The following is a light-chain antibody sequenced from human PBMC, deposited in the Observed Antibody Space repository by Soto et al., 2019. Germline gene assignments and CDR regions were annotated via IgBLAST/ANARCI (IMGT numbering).Light chain of an antibody. V-gene: IGKV3-20*01. CDR2: GVS. Sequence: VVWTQSPGTLSLSPGESTTLSCRSIQSVNTKYLAWYQQKPGQAPRLLIYGVSRRATGIPDRFSGSGSGTDFILTISRVEPEDFAVYYCQQFGTSPLVTFGPGTKVDIK. CDR1: QSVNTKY. CDR3: QQFGTSPLVT. J-gene: IGKJ3*01.